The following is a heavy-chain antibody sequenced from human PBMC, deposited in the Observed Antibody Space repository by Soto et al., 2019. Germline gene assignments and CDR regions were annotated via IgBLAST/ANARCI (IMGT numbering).Heavy chain of an antibody. J-gene: IGHJ6*02. Sequence: QVQLVESGGGVVQPGRSLRLSCAASGFTFSSYGMHWVRQAPGKGLEWVAVISYDGSNKYYADSVKGRFTISRDNSKNTLDLKTNSPRAEAMGVYCWAKGPGDPFSSYYGMAVGGQGTTVTVSS. CDR3: AKGPGDPFSSYYGMAV. CDR2: ISYDGSNK. V-gene: IGHV3-30*18. CDR1: GFTFSSYG. D-gene: IGHD2-21*01.